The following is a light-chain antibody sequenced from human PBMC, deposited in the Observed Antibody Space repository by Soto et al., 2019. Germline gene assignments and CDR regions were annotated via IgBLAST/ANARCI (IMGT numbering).Light chain of an antibody. J-gene: IGKJ2*01. CDR3: QQYDTSPYN. V-gene: IGKV3-20*01. CDR2: GAS. Sequence: EIVLTQSPGTLSLSPGESATLSCRASQRVTSTYLAWFQHKPGQAPRLLISGASSRAAGIPGRFSGSGSGTDFILTISRLEPEDFAVYYCQQYDTSPYNFGQGTKLEIK. CDR1: QRVTSTY.